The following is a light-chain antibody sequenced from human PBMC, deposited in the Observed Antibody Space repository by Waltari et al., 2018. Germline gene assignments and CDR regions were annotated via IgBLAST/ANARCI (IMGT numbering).Light chain of an antibody. V-gene: IGLV2-14*03. J-gene: IGLJ2*01. CDR1: ISAIGAYNH. Sequence: QSALTQPASVSGSPGQSITISCTGTISAIGAYNHVSWYQQYPGQAPNLLIFDVSDRPPGVFVRFSGSKSGNTASLTISGLQAEDEADYYCSSFTTSSSWIFGGGTKLTVL. CDR2: DVS. CDR3: SSFTTSSSWI.